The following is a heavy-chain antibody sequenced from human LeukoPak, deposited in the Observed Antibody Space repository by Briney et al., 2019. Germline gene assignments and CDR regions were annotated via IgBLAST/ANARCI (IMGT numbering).Heavy chain of an antibody. Sequence: SETLSLTCTVSGGSISSYYWSWIRQPPGKGLEWIGYIYYSGSTNSNPSLKSRVTKSVDTSKNQFSLKLSSVTAADTAVYYCARHSVGYYDIFSPQAHNFDYWGQGTLVTVSS. V-gene: IGHV4-59*08. D-gene: IGHD3-22*01. CDR3: ARHSVGYYDIFSPQAHNFDY. CDR1: GGSISSYY. J-gene: IGHJ4*02. CDR2: IYYSGST.